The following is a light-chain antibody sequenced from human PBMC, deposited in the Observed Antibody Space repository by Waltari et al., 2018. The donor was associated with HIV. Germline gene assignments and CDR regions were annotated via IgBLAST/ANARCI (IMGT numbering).Light chain of an antibody. Sequence: EIVMTQSPATLSVSLGERATLSCRASQHVSSNLAWFQQKPGQAPRHLIYGASTRATGVPARFSGSGSGTEFTLTISSLQSEDFAVYYCQQYRGTFGQGTKVEIK. CDR1: QHVSSN. V-gene: IGKV3-15*01. CDR3: QQYRGT. J-gene: IGKJ1*01. CDR2: GAS.